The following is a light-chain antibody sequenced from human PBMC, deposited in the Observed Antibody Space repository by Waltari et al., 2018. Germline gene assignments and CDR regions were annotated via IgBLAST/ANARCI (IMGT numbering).Light chain of an antibody. V-gene: IGLV2-23*02. Sequence: QSALTQPASVSGSPRQPITLSCPGTSSDLGSYNCVSWFQQPPGKAPKVIISEVNKRPSGISNRFSGSKSGNTASLTISGLQAEDEADYYCCSFTTSTTWVFGGGTKLTVL. CDR2: EVN. J-gene: IGLJ3*02. CDR1: SSDLGSYNC. CDR3: CSFTTSTTWV.